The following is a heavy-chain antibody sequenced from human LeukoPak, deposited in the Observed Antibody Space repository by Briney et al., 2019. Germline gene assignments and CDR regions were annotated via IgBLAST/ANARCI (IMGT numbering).Heavy chain of an antibody. J-gene: IGHJ4*02. Sequence: GGSLRLSCAASGFTFSSYAMNWVRQAPGKGLEWVSTISGSGGSTSSADSVKGRFTISRDNSKNTLYLQMNSLRVEDTAVYYCAKQTADLTPDYWGQGTLVTVSS. CDR2: ISGSGGST. V-gene: IGHV3-23*01. D-gene: IGHD1-14*01. CDR1: GFTFSSYA. CDR3: AKQTADLTPDY.